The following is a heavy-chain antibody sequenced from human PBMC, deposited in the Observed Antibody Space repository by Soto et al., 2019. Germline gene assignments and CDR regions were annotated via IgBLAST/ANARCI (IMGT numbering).Heavy chain of an antibody. J-gene: IGHJ4*02. CDR1: GFTFSSYG. D-gene: IGHD6-19*01. Sequence: SGGSLRLSCAASGFTFSSYGMHWVRQAPGKGLEFVSAISSNGGNTYYANSVKGRFTISRDNSKNTLYLQMGSLRAEDMAVYYCARARYSSDWLPFDYWGQGTLVTVSS. CDR2: ISSNGGNT. CDR3: ARARYSSDWLPFDY. V-gene: IGHV3-64*01.